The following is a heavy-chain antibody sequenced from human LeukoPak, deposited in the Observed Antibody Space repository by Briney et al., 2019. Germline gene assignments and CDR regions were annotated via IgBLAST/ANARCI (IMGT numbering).Heavy chain of an antibody. J-gene: IGHJ1*01. CDR1: GFTFDDYA. V-gene: IGHV3-9*01. Sequence: PGGSLRLSCAASGFTFDDYAMHWVRQAPGKGLEWVSGISWNSGSIGYADSVKGRFTISRDNAKNSLYLQMNSLRAEDTALYYCAKGRGPGLWSGELIPWGQGTLVTVSS. D-gene: IGHD3-10*01. CDR3: AKGRGPGLWSGELIP. CDR2: ISWNSGSI.